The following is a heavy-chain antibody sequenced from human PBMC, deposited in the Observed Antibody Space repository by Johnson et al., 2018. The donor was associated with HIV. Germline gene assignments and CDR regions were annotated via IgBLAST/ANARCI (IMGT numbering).Heavy chain of an antibody. CDR1: GFTFSSYW. CDR2: IKQDGREK. V-gene: IGHV3-7*05. D-gene: IGHD2-15*01. J-gene: IGHJ3*02. Sequence: VQLVESGGGLVQPGGSLRLSCAASGFTFSSYWMSWVRQAPGKGLEWVANIKQDGREKYYVDSGKGRFTISRDNAKNSLYLQMNSLRAEDTAVYYCARDPDVTPGAFDIWGQGTMVTVSS. CDR3: ARDPDVTPGAFDI.